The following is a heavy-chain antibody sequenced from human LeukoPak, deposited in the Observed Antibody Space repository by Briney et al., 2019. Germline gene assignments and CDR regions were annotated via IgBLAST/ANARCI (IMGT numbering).Heavy chain of an antibody. D-gene: IGHD6-13*01. Sequence: SETLSLTCTVSGGSISSYYCSWIRPPPGKGLEWIGYIYYSGSTTYNPSLKSRVTISIDTSKNQLSLKLSSVTAADTAVYYCARHHIGAAGHYYFDNWAQGTLVTVSS. CDR2: IYYSGST. CDR1: GGSISSYY. J-gene: IGHJ4*02. CDR3: ARHHIGAAGHYYFDN. V-gene: IGHV4-59*08.